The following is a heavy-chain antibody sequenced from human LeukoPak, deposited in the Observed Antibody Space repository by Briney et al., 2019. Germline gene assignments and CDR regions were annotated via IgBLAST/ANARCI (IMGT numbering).Heavy chain of an antibody. D-gene: IGHD6-19*01. CDR2: IHTSGST. J-gene: IGHJ4*02. V-gene: IGHV4-4*07. Sequence: SSETLSLTCTVSGGSLSNYQWTWIRQPAGKGLEWIGQIHTSGSTNYNPPLKSRVTMSVDTSENQVSLTIRSVTAADTAVYYCARRDFSSGWSFDYWGQGTLVSVSS. CDR3: ARRDFSSGWSFDY. CDR1: GGSLSNYQ.